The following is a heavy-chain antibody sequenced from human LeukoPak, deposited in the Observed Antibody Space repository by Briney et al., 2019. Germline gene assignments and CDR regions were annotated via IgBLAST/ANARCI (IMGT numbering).Heavy chain of an antibody. CDR1: GFTFSDYY. CDR2: ISSSGRTT. V-gene: IGHV3-11*04. CDR3: ARVRFYDSRTFDY. J-gene: IGHJ4*02. D-gene: IGHD3-22*01. Sequence: PGGSLRLSCAASGFTFSDYYMSWIRQAPGKGLEWVSYISSSGRTTDYVDSVKGRFTISRDNAKNSLYLQMNSLRAEDTAVYYCARVRFYDSRTFDYWGQGTLVTVSS.